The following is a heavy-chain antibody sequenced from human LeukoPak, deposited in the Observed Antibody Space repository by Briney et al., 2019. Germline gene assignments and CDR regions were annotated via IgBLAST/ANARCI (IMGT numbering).Heavy chain of an antibody. CDR1: GFTFDDYA. D-gene: IGHD3-9*01. CDR3: AKDSATFLTGFVY. Sequence: PGGSLRLSCAASGFTFDDYAMHWVRQAPGKGLEWVSGISWNSGSIGYADSVKGRFTISRDNAKNSLYLQMNSLRAEDTALYYCAKDSATFLTGFVYWGQGTLVTVSS. CDR2: ISWNSGSI. V-gene: IGHV3-9*01. J-gene: IGHJ4*02.